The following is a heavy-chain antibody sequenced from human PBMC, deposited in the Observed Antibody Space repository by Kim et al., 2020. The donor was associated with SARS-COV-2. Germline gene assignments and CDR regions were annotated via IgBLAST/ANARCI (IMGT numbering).Heavy chain of an antibody. V-gene: IGHV4-30-2*01. CDR3: ARGPSLRLGELSLFDY. CDR1: GGSISSGGYS. Sequence: SETLSLTCAVSGGSISSGGYSWSWIRQPPGKGLEWIGYIYYSGSTYYNPSLKSRVTISGDRSKNQFSLKLSAVTAAGTAVYYCARGPSLRLGELSLFDYWGQETLLTVP. D-gene: IGHD3-16*02. J-gene: IGHJ4*02. CDR2: IYYSGST.